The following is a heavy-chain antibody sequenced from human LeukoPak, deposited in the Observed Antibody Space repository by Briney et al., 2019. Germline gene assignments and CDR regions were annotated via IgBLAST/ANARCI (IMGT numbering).Heavy chain of an antibody. CDR1: GYTFTRYY. Sequence: ASVKVSCKASGYTFTRYYMHWVRQAPGQGLEWMGWINPNSGGTNYAQKFQGRVTMTRDTSISTAYMELSRLRSDDTAVYYCARDLARLNLNAFDIWGQGTMVTVSS. J-gene: IGHJ3*02. CDR3: ARDLARLNLNAFDI. CDR2: INPNSGGT. V-gene: IGHV1-2*02. D-gene: IGHD4/OR15-4a*01.